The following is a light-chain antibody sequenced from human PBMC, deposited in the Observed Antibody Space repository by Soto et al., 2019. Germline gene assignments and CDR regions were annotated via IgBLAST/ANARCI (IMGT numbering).Light chain of an antibody. CDR2: GAS. V-gene: IGKV3-15*01. CDR3: QQYNNWPPIT. J-gene: IGKJ5*01. Sequence: EIVLTQSPATLSLSPGERATLSCRASQSVSSNLAWYQQKPGQALRLLIYGASTRATGIPARFSGSGSGTEFTLTISSLQSEDFAVYYCQQYNNWPPITFGQGTRLEIK. CDR1: QSVSSN.